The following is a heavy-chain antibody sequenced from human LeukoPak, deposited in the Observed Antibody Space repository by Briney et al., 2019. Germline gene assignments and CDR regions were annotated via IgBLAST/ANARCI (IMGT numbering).Heavy chain of an antibody. D-gene: IGHD3-3*01. CDR3: ARYDGDVFYIDY. Sequence: GGSLRLSCAASGFTFSSYGMHWVRQAPGKGLEWVAVICHDGSNQYYADSVKGRFTISRDNSKNTLYLQMDSLRAEDTAIYYCARYDGDVFYIDYWGQGTLVTVSS. V-gene: IGHV3-33*01. J-gene: IGHJ4*02. CDR1: GFTFSSYG. CDR2: ICHDGSNQ.